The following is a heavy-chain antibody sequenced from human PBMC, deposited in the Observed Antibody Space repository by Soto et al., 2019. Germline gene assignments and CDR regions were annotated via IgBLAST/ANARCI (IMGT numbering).Heavy chain of an antibody. CDR2: IYHSGST. CDR3: ARALKYYYDSSGYPALGYYFDY. J-gene: IGHJ4*02. V-gene: IGHV4-30-2*01. Sequence: SETLSLTCAVSGGSISSGGYSWSWIRQPPGKGLEWIGYIYHSGSTYYNQSLKSQVNTSVDRSKNQFSLKLSSVTAADTAVYYCARALKYYYDSSGYPALGYYFDYWGQGTLVTVSS. CDR1: GGSISSGGYS. D-gene: IGHD3-22*01.